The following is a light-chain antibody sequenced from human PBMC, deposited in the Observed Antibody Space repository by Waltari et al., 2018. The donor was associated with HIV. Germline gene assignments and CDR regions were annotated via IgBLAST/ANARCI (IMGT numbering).Light chain of an antibody. CDR2: DAS. CDR1: QGIGNI. CDR3: QQYDKPNYS. V-gene: IGKV1-33*01. J-gene: IGKJ2*03. Sequence: IQMTQSPSSLSASVGDRVTITCQASQGIGNILNWFLQKPGKAPKLLISDASNLRSGVPSRFSGTGSGTHFTLTISGLQPEDVATYYCQQYDKPNYSFGQGTKLEI.